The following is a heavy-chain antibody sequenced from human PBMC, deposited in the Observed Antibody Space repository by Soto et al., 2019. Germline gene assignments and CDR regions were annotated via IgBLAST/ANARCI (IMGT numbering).Heavy chain of an antibody. CDR3: ARDPGWSLFDY. CDR1: GFTFSSYW. CDR2: TNSDGSDT. V-gene: IGHV3-74*01. D-gene: IGHD6-19*01. J-gene: IGHJ4*02. Sequence: EVQLVESGGGLVQPGGSLRLSCAASGFTFSSYWIYLVRQAPGKGLVWVSRTNSDGSDTSYADSVKGRFTISRDNAKNTLYLQMNSLRAEDTAVYYCARDPGWSLFDYWGQVTLVTVSS.